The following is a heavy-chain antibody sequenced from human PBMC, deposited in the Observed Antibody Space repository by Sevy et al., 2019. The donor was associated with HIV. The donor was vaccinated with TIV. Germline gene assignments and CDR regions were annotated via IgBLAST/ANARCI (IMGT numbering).Heavy chain of an antibody. Sequence: GGSLRLSCVASGFTVSSNYMSWVRQAPGKGLEWVSVIYSGGSTYYADSVKGRFTISRDNSKNTLYLQMNSLRAEDTAVYYCARESSWGGFDYWGQGTLVTVSS. V-gene: IGHV3-53*01. J-gene: IGHJ4*02. CDR1: GFTVSSNY. CDR2: IYSGGST. D-gene: IGHD3-16*01. CDR3: ARESSWGGFDY.